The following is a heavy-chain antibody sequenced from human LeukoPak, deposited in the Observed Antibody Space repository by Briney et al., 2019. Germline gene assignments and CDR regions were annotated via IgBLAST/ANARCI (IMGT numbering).Heavy chain of an antibody. D-gene: IGHD1-26*01. J-gene: IGHJ4*02. CDR3: ARDKDGGATTGDFDY. CDR2: ISSSSSYI. Sequence: GGSLRLSCATSGFIFSSYAMSWVRQAPGKGLEWVSSISSSSSYIYYADSVKGRFTISRDNAKNSLYLQMNSLRAEDTAVYYCARDKDGGATTGDFDYWGQGTLVTVSS. V-gene: IGHV3-21*01. CDR1: GFIFSSYA.